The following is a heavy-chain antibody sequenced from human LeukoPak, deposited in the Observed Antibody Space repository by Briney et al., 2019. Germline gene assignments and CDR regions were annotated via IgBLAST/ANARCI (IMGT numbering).Heavy chain of an antibody. J-gene: IGHJ5*02. CDR2: ISAFNGNR. V-gene: IGHV1-18*01. D-gene: IGHD2-15*01. Sequence: ASVKVSCKTFGYTFSSYGISWVRQAPGQELEWMGWISAFNGNRNSAQKFQGGVTMTTDTSTSTAYMELRSLRSDDTAVYYCARSYCSGGSCYWFDPWGQGTLVTVSS. CDR3: ARSYCSGGSCYWFDP. CDR1: GYTFSSYG.